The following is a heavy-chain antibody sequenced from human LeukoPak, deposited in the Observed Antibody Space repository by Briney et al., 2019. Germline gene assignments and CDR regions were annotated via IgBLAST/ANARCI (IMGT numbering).Heavy chain of an antibody. V-gene: IGHV3-9*01. D-gene: IGHD4-17*01. J-gene: IGHJ4*02. CDR3: AKERVTTAFDY. CDR2: ISWNSGSI. Sequence: GGSLRLSCAASGFTFDDYAMHWVRQAPGKGLEWVSGISWNSGSIGYADSVKGRFTISRDNAKNSLYLRMNSLRAEDTALYYCAKERVTTAFDYWGQGTLVTVSS. CDR1: GFTFDDYA.